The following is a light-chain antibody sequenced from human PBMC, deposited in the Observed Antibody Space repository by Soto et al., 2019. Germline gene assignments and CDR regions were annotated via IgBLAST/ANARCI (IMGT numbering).Light chain of an antibody. J-gene: IGKJ1*01. CDR2: GAS. CDR3: QQLNSYPRT. CDR1: QAISSY. Sequence: IQLTQSPSSLSASVGDRVTITCRASQAISSYLAWYQQKPGRAPNLLIYGASTLQSVVPSRFSGSGSGTDFTLTISSLQPEDFATYYCQQLNSYPRTFGQGTKVEIK. V-gene: IGKV1-9*01.